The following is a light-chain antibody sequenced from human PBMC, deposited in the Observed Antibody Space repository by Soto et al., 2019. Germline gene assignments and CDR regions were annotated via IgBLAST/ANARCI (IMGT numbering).Light chain of an antibody. CDR1: QSVDHS. CDR2: TAS. CDR3: QQFHRWPIT. J-gene: IGKJ5*01. V-gene: IGKV3-15*01. Sequence: EAVMTQSPGTLSVSPGERATLSCRASQSVDHSLAWYQEKPGQAPRLLIYTASTRATGVPARFSGGGSGTEFPLTISSLQSEYFAVYYCQQFHRWPITFGQGTRLEI.